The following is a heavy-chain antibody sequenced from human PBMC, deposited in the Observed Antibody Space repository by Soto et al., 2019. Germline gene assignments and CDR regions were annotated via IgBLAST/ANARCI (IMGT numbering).Heavy chain of an antibody. CDR1: GYTFTSYG. CDR3: ARVAGPTKYYDFWSGYYTKYNWFDP. V-gene: IGHV1-18*01. J-gene: IGHJ5*02. CDR2: ISAYNGNT. Sequence: QVQLVQSGAEVKKPGASVKVSCKASGYTFTSYGISWVRQAPGQGLEWMGWISAYNGNTNYAQKLQGRVTMTTDTSTSTAYMELRSLRSDDTAVYYCARVAGPTKYYDFWSGYYTKYNWFDPWGQGTLVTVSS. D-gene: IGHD3-3*01.